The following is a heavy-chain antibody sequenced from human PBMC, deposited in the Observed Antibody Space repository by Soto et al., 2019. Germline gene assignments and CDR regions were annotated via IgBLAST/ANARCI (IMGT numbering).Heavy chain of an antibody. CDR2: IKTKSSGGTT. J-gene: IGHJ4*02. Sequence: PGGSLRLSCAASGFAFSDASMSWVRQAPGKGLEWVGRIKTKSSGGTTDYAAPVKGRFTISRDDSKNTVYLQMDSLKAEYTAVYSCTPLASGHYGYDFWGQGTLVTCPQ. CDR3: TPLASGHYGYDF. V-gene: IGHV3-15*01. D-gene: IGHD3-3*01. CDR1: GFAFSDAS.